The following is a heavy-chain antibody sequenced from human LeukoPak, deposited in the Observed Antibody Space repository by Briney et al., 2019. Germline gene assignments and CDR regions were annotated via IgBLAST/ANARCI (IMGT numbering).Heavy chain of an antibody. CDR3: ARARPPVAGTRFDP. CDR1: GYTFTSYD. V-gene: IGHV1-8*01. Sequence: ASVKVSCKASGYTFTSYDINWVRQATGQGLEWMGWMNPNSGNTGYAQKFQGRVTMTRNTSISTAYMELRSLRSEDTAVYYCARARPPVAGTRFDPWGQGTLVTVSS. D-gene: IGHD6-19*01. CDR2: MNPNSGNT. J-gene: IGHJ5*02.